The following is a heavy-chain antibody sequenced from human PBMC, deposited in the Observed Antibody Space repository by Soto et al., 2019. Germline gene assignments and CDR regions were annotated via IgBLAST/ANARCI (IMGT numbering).Heavy chain of an antibody. CDR3: ARSILSYDDY. Sequence: QVQLQESGPGLVKPSQTLSLTCTVSGGSISSGGFFWSWIRQHPGKGLEWIGSIYYTGNTYYNPSLKSRVNISLDASTNQFSLKLSSVTAADTAIYYCARSILSYDDYWGQGTLVTVSS. V-gene: IGHV4-31*03. CDR2: IYYTGNT. CDR1: GGSISSGGFF. J-gene: IGHJ4*02. D-gene: IGHD5-18*01.